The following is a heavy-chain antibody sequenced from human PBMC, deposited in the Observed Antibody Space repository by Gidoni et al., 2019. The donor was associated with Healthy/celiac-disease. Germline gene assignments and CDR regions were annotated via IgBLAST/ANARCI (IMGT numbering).Heavy chain of an antibody. CDR1: GFTVSRNY. CDR3: ARQSETYYTLDY. D-gene: IGHD1-26*01. CDR2: IYSGGST. V-gene: IGHV3-66*04. J-gene: IGHJ4*02. Sequence: EVHLVESGGGLVQPGGSLCLSCAASGFTVSRNYMSWVRQAPVKGLEWVSVIYSGGSTYDADSVKGRFTRSRDNYKNTLYLQMNSLRAEDTAVYYCARQSETYYTLDYWGQGTLVTGSS.